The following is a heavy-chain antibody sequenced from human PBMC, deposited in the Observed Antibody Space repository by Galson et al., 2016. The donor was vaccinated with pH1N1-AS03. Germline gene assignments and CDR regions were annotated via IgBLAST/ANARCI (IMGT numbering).Heavy chain of an antibody. J-gene: IGHJ4*02. CDR2: VDPENGET. D-gene: IGHD2-21*02. Sequence: VKVSCKVSGYTFTVYYIHWVRQAPGQGLEWVALVDPENGETIYAEKFQGKVTVTADTSADTAYMDLNSLRSDDTAVYYCTTRDHGDDLVDSWGQGTLATVSS. V-gene: IGHV1-69-2*01. CDR1: GYTFTVYY. CDR3: TTRDHGDDLVDS.